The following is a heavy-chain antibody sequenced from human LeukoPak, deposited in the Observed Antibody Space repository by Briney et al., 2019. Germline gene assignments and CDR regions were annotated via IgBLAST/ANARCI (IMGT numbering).Heavy chain of an antibody. CDR1: EFTFSIYG. Sequence: GGSLRLSCAVSEFTFSIYGMNWVRQAPGKGLEWVSYISAGSGTISYADSVKGRFTISRDNAQNSLYLQMNSLRAEDTAVYYCARGKTSQNIVTRKTYNWFDPWGQGTLVTVSS. CDR2: ISAGSGTI. CDR3: ARGKTSQNIVTRKTYNWFDP. V-gene: IGHV3-48*01. J-gene: IGHJ5*02. D-gene: IGHD2/OR15-2a*01.